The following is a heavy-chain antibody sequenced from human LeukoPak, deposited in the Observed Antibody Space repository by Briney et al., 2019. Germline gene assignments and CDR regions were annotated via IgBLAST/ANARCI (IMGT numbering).Heavy chain of an antibody. J-gene: IGHJ4*02. CDR1: GFTFSTYG. D-gene: IGHD5-18*01. V-gene: IGHV3-30*02. CDR2: IRYDGSEK. CDR3: AKDRSYHYFDY. Sequence: GGSLRLSCAASGFTFSTYGMHWVRQAPGKGLEWVAFIRYDGSEKYSTDSVKGRFTISRDNSKNTLYLRMNSLTAEDTAVYYCAKDRSYHYFDYWGQGTLVTVSS.